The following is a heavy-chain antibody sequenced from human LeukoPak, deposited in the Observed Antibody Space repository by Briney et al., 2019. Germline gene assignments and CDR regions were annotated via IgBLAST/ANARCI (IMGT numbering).Heavy chain of an antibody. V-gene: IGHV3-23*01. CDR2: ISGSGGST. Sequence: GGSLRLSCAASGFTFSSYAMSWVRQASGKGLEWVSAISGSGGSTYYADSVKGRFTISRDNSKNTLYLQMNSLRAEDTAVYYCAKDGSAGWDWYFDLWGRGTLVTVSS. J-gene: IGHJ2*01. CDR3: AKDGSAGWDWYFDL. D-gene: IGHD1-26*01. CDR1: GFTFSSYA.